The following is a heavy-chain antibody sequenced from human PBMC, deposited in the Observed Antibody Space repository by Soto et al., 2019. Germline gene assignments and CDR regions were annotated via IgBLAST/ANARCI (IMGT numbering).Heavy chain of an antibody. D-gene: IGHD3-22*01. J-gene: IGHJ4*02. Sequence: QVLLVQSGAEVKKPGSSVKVSCKLSGATFSSYAMRWVRQAPGQGLEWIGGLIPFFGTPNYAQKFQGRVTITADTYTSTSYMELSSLRSDDTAVYYCARDKGAYYSHLVYWGQGTLVTVSS. CDR3: ARDKGAYYSHLVY. CDR1: GATFSSYA. CDR2: LIPFFGTP. V-gene: IGHV1-69*06.